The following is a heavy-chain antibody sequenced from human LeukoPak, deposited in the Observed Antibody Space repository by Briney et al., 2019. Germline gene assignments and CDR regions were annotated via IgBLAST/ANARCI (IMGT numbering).Heavy chain of an antibody. CDR2: VYGNDDK. CDR1: GFSLNTNAVV. D-gene: IGHD4-17*01. J-gene: IGHJ4*02. V-gene: IGHV2-5*01. Sequence: SGPTLVKPTQTLTLTCPFSGFSLNTNAVVVGWVRQPPGQALGWLTFVYGNDDKRYSPSLESRLTITKDTSKNQVVLTMTDMDYVDTATYYCVHRTTVTSVDHWGQGTLVTVSS. CDR3: VHRTTVTSVDH.